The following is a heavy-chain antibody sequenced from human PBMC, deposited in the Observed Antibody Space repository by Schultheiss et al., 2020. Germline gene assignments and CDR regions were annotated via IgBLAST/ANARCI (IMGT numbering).Heavy chain of an antibody. V-gene: IGHV1-69*04. CDR2: IIPILGIA. CDR3: ARDPMVRGVLGFDY. J-gene: IGHJ4*02. Sequence: SVKVSCKASGGTFSSYTISWVRQAPGQGLEWMGRIIPILGIANYAQKFQGRVTITADKSTSTAYMELSSLRSEDTAVYYCARDPMVRGVLGFDYWGQGTLVNVSS. D-gene: IGHD3-10*01. CDR1: GGTFSSYT.